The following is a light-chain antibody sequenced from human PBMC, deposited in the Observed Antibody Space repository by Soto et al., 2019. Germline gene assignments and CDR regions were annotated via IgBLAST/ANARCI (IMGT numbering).Light chain of an antibody. CDR2: DVS. J-gene: IGLJ1*01. CDR1: SSDVGGYNY. CDR3: SSYTSSSTLGV. Sequence: QSALTQPASVSGSPGQSITISCTETSSDVGGYNYVSWYQQHPGKAPKLMIYDVSNRPSGVSNRFSGSESGNTASLTISGLQAEDEADYYCSSYTSSSTLGVFGTGTKVTVL. V-gene: IGLV2-14*01.